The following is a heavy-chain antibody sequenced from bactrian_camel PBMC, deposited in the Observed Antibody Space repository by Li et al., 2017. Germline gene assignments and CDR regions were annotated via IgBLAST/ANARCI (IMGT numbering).Heavy chain of an antibody. V-gene: IGHV3S26*01. CDR3: ATRMVLGFYWAYNY. Sequence: HVQLVESGGGSVQAGGSLRLSCAGSRYTRTNYCMGWFRQAQGKEREGVAIIAADGGTSYADFAKGRFTISKDNRKNTLYLQMNNLKPEDTALYYCATRMVLGFYWAYNYWGQGTQVTVS. D-gene: IGHD1*01. CDR1: RYTRTNYC. J-gene: IGHJ4*01. CDR2: IIAADGGT.